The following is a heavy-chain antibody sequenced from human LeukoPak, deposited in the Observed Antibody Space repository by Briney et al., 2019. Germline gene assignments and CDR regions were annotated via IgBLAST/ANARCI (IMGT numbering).Heavy chain of an antibody. Sequence: PGGSLRLSCAVSGFTFSSYWMNWVRQAPGKGLEWVASIRQDGGEKSYVDSVEGRFIISRDNTKNSLYLQINGLRAEDTAMYYCARDGTAAGLYFDLWGQGTLVTVSS. J-gene: IGHJ4*01. CDR3: ARDGTAAGLYFDL. V-gene: IGHV3-7*01. CDR2: IRQDGGEK. CDR1: GFTFSSYW. D-gene: IGHD6-13*01.